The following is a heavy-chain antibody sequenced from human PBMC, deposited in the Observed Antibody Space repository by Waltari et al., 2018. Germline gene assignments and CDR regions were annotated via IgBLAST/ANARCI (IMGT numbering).Heavy chain of an antibody. Sequence: VQLQESGPGLVQPSQTLSLICSVSGDSINSRDYYWTWIRQPAGTGLEWIGYIYSDGITNYHPSLIGRLTMALDTSKTQFSLKLSFMTAADTAVYYCARGELGLRRFDYWGRGALVTVSS. D-gene: IGHD7-27*01. CDR2: IYSDGIT. CDR1: GDSINSRDYY. CDR3: ARGELGLRRFDY. V-gene: IGHV4-61*09. J-gene: IGHJ4*02.